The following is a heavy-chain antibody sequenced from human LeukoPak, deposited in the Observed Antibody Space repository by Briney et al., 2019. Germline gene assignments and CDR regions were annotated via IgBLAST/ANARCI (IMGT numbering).Heavy chain of an antibody. CDR3: ARSLLWFEEGYYFDY. Sequence: PSETLSLTCTVSGGSISSGGYYWSWIRQHPGKGLEWIGYIYYSGSTYYNPSLKSRVTISVDTSKNQFSLKLSSVTAADTAVYYCARSLLWFEEGYYFDYWGQGTLVTVSS. D-gene: IGHD3-10*01. J-gene: IGHJ4*02. CDR2: IYYSGST. V-gene: IGHV4-31*03. CDR1: GGSISSGGYY.